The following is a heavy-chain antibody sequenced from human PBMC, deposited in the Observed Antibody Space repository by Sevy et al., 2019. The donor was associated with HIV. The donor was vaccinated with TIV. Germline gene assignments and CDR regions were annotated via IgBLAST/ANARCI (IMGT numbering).Heavy chain of an antibody. CDR3: ARGPDYYDSSGYYYQ. Sequence: GGSLRLSCAASGFTFSSYSMHWVRQAPGNGLEWVSSINSISTYIYYADSVKGRFTISRDNAKNSLYLQMNSLRAEDTAVYYCARGPDYYDSSGYYYQRGQGTLVTVSS. CDR2: INSISTYI. V-gene: IGHV3-21*01. J-gene: IGHJ4*02. D-gene: IGHD3-22*01. CDR1: GFTFSSYS.